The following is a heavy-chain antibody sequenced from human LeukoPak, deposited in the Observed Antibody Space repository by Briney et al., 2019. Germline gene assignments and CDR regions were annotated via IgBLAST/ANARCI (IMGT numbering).Heavy chain of an antibody. V-gene: IGHV4-59*08. CDR1: GGSISVYY. J-gene: IGHJ4*02. Sequence: PSATLSLTCTVSGGSISVYYWSWVRQPPGKGLELIEYIYYTASTKYNPSLQSRVPISVDTSKNQFSLKLTSVTAADTAVYFCARKAPGDSGAYYWIDYWGQGTLVTVSS. CDR2: IYYTAST. CDR3: ARKAPGDSGAYYWIDY. D-gene: IGHD3-3*01.